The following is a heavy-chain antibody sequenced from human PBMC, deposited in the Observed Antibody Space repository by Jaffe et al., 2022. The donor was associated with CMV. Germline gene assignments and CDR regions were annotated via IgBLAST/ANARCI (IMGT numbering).Heavy chain of an antibody. J-gene: IGHJ6*02. D-gene: IGHD6-25*01. CDR3: ARSTAVEHFYYFHGMDV. CDR2: IWYDGSNR. CDR1: GFTFSSYG. V-gene: IGHV3-33*01. Sequence: QVHLVESGGGVVQPGRSLRLSCAASGFTFSSYGMHWVRQAPGKGLEWVAVIWYDGSNRYYADSVKGRFTISRDNSKNTLYLQMNSLRAEDTSLYYCARSTAVEHFYYFHGMDVWGQGTTVTVSS.